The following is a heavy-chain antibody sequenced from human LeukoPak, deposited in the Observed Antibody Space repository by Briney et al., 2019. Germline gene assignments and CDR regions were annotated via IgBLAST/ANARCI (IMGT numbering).Heavy chain of an antibody. CDR2: INHSGST. V-gene: IGHV4-34*01. CDR1: GGSFSGYY. Sequence: SETLSLTCAVYGGSFSGYYWSWIRQPPGKGLEWIGEINHSGSTNYNPSLKSRVTISVDTSKNQFSLKLSSVTAADTAVYYCARDLYYYDSSNAFDIWGQGTMVTVSS. D-gene: IGHD3-22*01. J-gene: IGHJ3*02. CDR3: ARDLYYYDSSNAFDI.